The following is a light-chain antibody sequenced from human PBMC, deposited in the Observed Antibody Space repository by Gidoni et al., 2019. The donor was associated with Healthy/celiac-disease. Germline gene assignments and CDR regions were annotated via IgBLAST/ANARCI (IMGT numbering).Light chain of an antibody. CDR2: AAS. CDR1: QGISSY. Sequence: DSQLTQSPSFLSASVGDRVTITCRASQGISSYLAWYKQKPGKAPKLLISAASPLQSGAPSRFSGSGSGTEVTLTISSLQPEDFATDYCQQLNSYPYTFGQGTKLEIK. V-gene: IGKV1-9*01. CDR3: QQLNSYPYT. J-gene: IGKJ2*01.